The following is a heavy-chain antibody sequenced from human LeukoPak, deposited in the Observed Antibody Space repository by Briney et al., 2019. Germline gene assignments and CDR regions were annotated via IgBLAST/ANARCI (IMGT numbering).Heavy chain of an antibody. CDR2: ISSNGGST. Sequence: PGGSLRLSCSASGFTFSSYAMHWVRQAPGKGLEYVSAISSNGGSTYYADSVKGRFTISRVNSKNTLYLQMSSLRAEDTAVYYCVKDIEYQLPHDAFDIWGQGTMVTVSS. CDR3: VKDIEYQLPHDAFDI. D-gene: IGHD2-2*01. CDR1: GFTFSSYA. V-gene: IGHV3-64D*06. J-gene: IGHJ3*02.